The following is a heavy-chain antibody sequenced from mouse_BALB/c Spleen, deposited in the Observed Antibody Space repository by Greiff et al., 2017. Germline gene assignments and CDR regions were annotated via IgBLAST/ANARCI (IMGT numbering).Heavy chain of an antibody. Sequence: VQLQESRPELVKPGASVRISCKASGYTFTSYYIHWVKQRPGQGLEWIGWIYPGNVNTKYNEKFKGKATLTADKSSSTAYMQLSSLTSEDSAVYFCARSTWDWYFDVWGAGTTVTVSS. CDR2: IYPGNVNT. V-gene: IGHV1S56*01. CDR3: ARSTWDWYFDV. J-gene: IGHJ1*01. D-gene: IGHD4-1*01. CDR1: GYTFTSYY.